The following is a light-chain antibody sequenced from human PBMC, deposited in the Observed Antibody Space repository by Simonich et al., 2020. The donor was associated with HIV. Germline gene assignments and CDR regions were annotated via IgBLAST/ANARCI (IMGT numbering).Light chain of an antibody. CDR1: QDINNY. Sequence: DIQMTQSPSSLSASVGDRVTLTCQASQDINNYLNWYQQKPGKAPNLLIYGASNLETGVPSRCSGGGSGTDFTLTISSLQAEDVAVYYCQQYFRTPLAFGQGTKLEIK. J-gene: IGKJ2*01. CDR2: GAS. CDR3: QQYFRTPLA. V-gene: IGKV1-33*01.